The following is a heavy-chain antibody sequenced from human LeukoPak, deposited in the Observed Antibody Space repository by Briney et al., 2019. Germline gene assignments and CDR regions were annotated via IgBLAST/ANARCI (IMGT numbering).Heavy chain of an antibody. V-gene: IGHV1-69*01. CDR2: IIPIFGTA. CDR1: GGTFSSYA. Sequence: SVKVSCKASGGTFSSYAISWVRQAPGQGLEWMGGIIPIFGTANYAQKFQGRVTITADESTSTAYMELSSLRSEDTAVYYCARDPSMVTTGFDYWGQGTLVTVSS. J-gene: IGHJ4*02. D-gene: IGHD4-17*01. CDR3: ARDPSMVTTGFDY.